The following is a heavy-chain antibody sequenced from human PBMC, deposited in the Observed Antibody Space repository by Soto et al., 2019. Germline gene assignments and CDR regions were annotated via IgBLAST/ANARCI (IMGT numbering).Heavy chain of an antibody. J-gene: IGHJ6*02. CDR2: IIPIFGTA. CDR1: GGTFSSYA. CDR3: ARDGDGDYVRHYYYYDYNGMDV. Sequence: QVQLVQSGAEVKKPGSSVKVSCKASGGTFSSYAISWVRQAPGQGLEWMGGIIPIFGTANYAQKFQGRVTITVDESTSAVYMELSSWRSEGTAVYYCARDGDGDYVRHYYYYDYNGMDVWGQGTTVTVSS. V-gene: IGHV1-69*01. D-gene: IGHD4-17*01.